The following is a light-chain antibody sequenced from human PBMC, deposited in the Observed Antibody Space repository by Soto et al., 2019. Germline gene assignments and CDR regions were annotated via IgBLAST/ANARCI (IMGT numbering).Light chain of an antibody. CDR3: SSYAGSINVI. CDR1: SSDVGGYNF. J-gene: IGLJ2*01. CDR2: EVS. Sequence: QSVLTQPHSASGSPGQSVTISCTGTSSDVGGYNFVSLYQQHPGKAPKLMIYEVSKRPSGVPDRFSGSKSAKMASLTVSGLQAEDEADYYCSSYAGSINVIFGGGTKLTVL. V-gene: IGLV2-8*01.